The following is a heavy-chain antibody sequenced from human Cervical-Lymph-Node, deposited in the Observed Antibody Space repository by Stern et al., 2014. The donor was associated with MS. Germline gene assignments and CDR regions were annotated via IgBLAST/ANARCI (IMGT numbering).Heavy chain of an antibody. J-gene: IGHJ5*02. CDR2: LIPVFGTP. Sequence: VQLVQSGAEVKKPGSSVKVSCKASGTTFSTYGINWVRQAPGQGLEWMGGLIPVFGTPNNAQKIKGRVTITADEATSTAYMELSSLKSDDTAMYYCAPEGWFDPWGQGTLVTVSS. CDR1: GTTFSTYG. V-gene: IGHV1-69*01. CDR3: APEGWFDP.